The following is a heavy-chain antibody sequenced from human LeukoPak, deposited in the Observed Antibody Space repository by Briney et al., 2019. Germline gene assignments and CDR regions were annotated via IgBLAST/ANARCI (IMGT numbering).Heavy chain of an antibody. Sequence: SETLSLTCTVSGGSIRSSYYYWGWIRQPPGKGLEWIGSIYSSGSAYYNPSLKSRVTISVDTSKNQFSLRLSSVTAADTAVYYCQSRYLEWLLEYWGQGTLVTVSS. CDR3: QSRYLEWLLEY. CDR2: IYSSGSA. V-gene: IGHV4-39*01. J-gene: IGHJ4*02. D-gene: IGHD3-3*01. CDR1: GGSIRSSYYY.